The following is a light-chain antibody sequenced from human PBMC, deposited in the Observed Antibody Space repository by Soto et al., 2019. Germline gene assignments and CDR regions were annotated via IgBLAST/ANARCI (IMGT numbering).Light chain of an antibody. J-gene: IGKJ5*01. CDR1: QSISSK. Sequence: IVMTQSPATLSVSPGERATLSCRASQSISSKLAWYQQKPGQAPRLLIYDASNRATGIPARFSGSGSGTDFTLTISSLEPEDFAVYYCQQRSNWPPTFGQGTRLEIK. V-gene: IGKV3-11*01. CDR2: DAS. CDR3: QQRSNWPPT.